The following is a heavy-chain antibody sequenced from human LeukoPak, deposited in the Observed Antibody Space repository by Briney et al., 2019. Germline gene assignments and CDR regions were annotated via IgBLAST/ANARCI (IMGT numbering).Heavy chain of an antibody. D-gene: IGHD5-18*01. CDR2: IYHSGST. Sequence: TSGTLSLTCAVSGGSISSSNWWSWVRQSPGKGLEWIGEIYHSGSTNYNPSLKSRVTISVDTSKNQFSLKLSSVTAADTAVYYCARHAYNYAPFDNWGQGTLVTVSS. V-gene: IGHV4-4*02. CDR1: GGSISSSNW. CDR3: ARHAYNYAPFDN. J-gene: IGHJ4*02.